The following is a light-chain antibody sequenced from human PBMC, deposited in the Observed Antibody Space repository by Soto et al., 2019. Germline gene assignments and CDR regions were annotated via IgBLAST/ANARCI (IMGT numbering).Light chain of an antibody. CDR1: QSVSSN. CDR2: GAS. V-gene: IGKV3-15*01. Sequence: EIVMTQSPATLSVSPGERATLSCRASQSVSSNLAWYQQKHGQAPRLLIYGASTRATGIPVRFSGSGSGTEFTLIISSLQSEDFAVYYCQQYNNWPWWTFGQGTQVEIK. J-gene: IGKJ1*01. CDR3: QQYNNWPWWT.